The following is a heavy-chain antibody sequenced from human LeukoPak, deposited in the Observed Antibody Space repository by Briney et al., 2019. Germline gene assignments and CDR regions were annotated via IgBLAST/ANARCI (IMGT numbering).Heavy chain of an antibody. V-gene: IGHV1-8*03. Sequence: ASVKVSCKASVYTFTSYDINWVRQATGQGLEWMGWMNPNSGNTGYAQKFQGRVTITRNTSISTAYMELSSLRSEDTAVYYCARGVRGSSSWYLRYYYYMDVWGKGTTVTVSS. CDR1: VYTFTSYD. CDR3: ARGVRGSSSWYLRYYYYMDV. D-gene: IGHD6-13*01. J-gene: IGHJ6*03. CDR2: MNPNSGNT.